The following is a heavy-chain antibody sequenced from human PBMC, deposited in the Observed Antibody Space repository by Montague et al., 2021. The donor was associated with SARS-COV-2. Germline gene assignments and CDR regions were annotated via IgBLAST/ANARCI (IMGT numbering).Heavy chain of an antibody. D-gene: IGHD5-12*01. V-gene: IGHV3-48*03. CDR1: RFTFSSYE. CDR2: LTSSGTTI. CDR3: ARGGGGYDYFFNYYGMDV. J-gene: IGHJ6*02. Sequence: SLRLSCAASRFTFSSYEMNWVRQAPGKGLEWVSYLTSSGTTIYYADSVKGRFTISRDNAKNSPCLQMNSLRAEDTAVYYCARGGGGYDYFFNYYGMDVWGQGTTVTVSS.